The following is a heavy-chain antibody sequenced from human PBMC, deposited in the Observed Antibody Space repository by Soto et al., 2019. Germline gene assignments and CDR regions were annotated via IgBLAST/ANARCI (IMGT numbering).Heavy chain of an antibody. D-gene: IGHD1-26*01. CDR2: INPASGHT. V-gene: IGHV1-3*01. J-gene: IGHJ6*02. CDR3: GRSVVGATGEILYNAMDV. CDR1: GYTFTTYA. Sequence: QVPLVQSGAEVKKPGASVKVSCKASGYTFTTYALHWVRQAPGQRPEWMGWINPASGHTKYSKRFQDRVTITRDTAASTGDMELSSLRSEVTAVYYCGRSVVGATGEILYNAMDVWGQGTTVTVSS.